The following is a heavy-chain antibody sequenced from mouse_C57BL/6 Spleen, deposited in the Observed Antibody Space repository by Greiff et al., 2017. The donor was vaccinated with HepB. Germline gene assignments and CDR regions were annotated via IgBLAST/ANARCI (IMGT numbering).Heavy chain of an antibody. Sequence: VQLQQSGPELVKPGDSVKISCKASGYSFTGYFMNWVMQSHGKSLEWIGRINPYNGETFYNQKFKGKATLTVDKSSSTAHMELRSLTSEDSAVYYCARSTSVVAADWYFDVWGTGTTVTVSA. J-gene: IGHJ1*03. CDR1: GYSFTGYF. CDR2: INPYNGET. V-gene: IGHV1-20*01. CDR3: ARSTSVVAADWYFDV. D-gene: IGHD1-1*01.